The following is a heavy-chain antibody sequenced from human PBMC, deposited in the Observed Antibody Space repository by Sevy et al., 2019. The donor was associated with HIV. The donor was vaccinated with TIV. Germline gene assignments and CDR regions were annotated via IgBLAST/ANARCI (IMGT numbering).Heavy chain of an antibody. J-gene: IGHJ4*02. CDR3: AGENAWGRGYS. CDR1: GGSITSLY. D-gene: IGHD1-26*01. Sequence: SETLSPTCTVSGGSITSLYWNWIRQPPGKGLEWIANIYYNGHINYNPSLKSRVTLSFDTSKNQFSLRLSSVTAADTAMYYCAGENAWGRGYSWGQGTLVTVSS. CDR2: IYYNGHI. V-gene: IGHV4-59*08.